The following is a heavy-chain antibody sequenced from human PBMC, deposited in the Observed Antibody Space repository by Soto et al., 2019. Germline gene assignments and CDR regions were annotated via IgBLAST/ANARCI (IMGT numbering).Heavy chain of an antibody. CDR3: TSDRYPRFYHGSGSYPYY. D-gene: IGHD3-10*01. CDR1: GFTFSSFW. V-gene: IGHV3-7*03. J-gene: IGHJ4*02. CDR2: IKTDGSET. Sequence: GGSLRLSCAASGFTFSSFWMSWVRQAPGKGLEWVANIKTDGSETHYVDSVKGRFTISRDNPKTSMFLQMNRLRVEDTAVYFCTSDRYPRFYHGSGSYPYYWGQGTPVTVSS.